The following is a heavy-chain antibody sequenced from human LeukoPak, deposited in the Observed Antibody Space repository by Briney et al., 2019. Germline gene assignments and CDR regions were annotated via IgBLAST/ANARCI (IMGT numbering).Heavy chain of an antibody. CDR3: ARRWLKDAFDI. D-gene: IGHD5-12*01. V-gene: IGHV5-51*01. J-gene: IGHJ3*02. CDR1: GYSFNSYW. CDR2: IYPGDSET. Sequence: GESLKISCKGSGYSFNSYWIGWVRQMPGKGLEWLGIIYPGDSETRYSPSSQGQVTISADKSISTAYLQWSSLKASDTAMYYCARRWLKDAFDIWGQGTMVTVSS.